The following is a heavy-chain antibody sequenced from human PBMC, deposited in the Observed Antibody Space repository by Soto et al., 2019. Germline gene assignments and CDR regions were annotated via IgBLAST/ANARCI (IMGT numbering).Heavy chain of an antibody. CDR1: GGSISTYY. CDR3: ERHPWFDP. V-gene: IGHV4-59*01. Sequence: SETLSLTCTVSGGSISTYYWSWIRQPPGKRLEWIGYVHYSGTTIYNPSLKSRATISLDTSKNQFSLKLSSVTAADTAVYYCERHPWFDPWVQGTLV. J-gene: IGHJ5*02. CDR2: VHYSGTT.